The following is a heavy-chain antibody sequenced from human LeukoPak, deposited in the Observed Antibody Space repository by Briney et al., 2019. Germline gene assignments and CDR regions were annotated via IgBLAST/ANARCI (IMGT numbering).Heavy chain of an antibody. CDR1: GGSISDYY. V-gene: IGHV4-59*01. J-gene: IGHJ6*03. Sequence: SVTLSLTCTVSGGSISDYYWTWIRQPPGMGLGWIGYIYYSGSTNYNPSLKSRVTISVDTSKNQFSLKLSSVTAAETAVYYCAREGRYRYGYNEYHSYMDIWGKGTTVTVSS. CDR3: AREGRYRYGYNEYHSYMDI. D-gene: IGHD5-24*01. CDR2: IYYSGST.